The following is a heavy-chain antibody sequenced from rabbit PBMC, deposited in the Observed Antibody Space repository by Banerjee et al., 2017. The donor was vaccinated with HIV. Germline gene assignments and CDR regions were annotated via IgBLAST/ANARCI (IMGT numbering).Heavy chain of an antibody. V-gene: IGHV1S40*01. CDR1: GFDFSSND. D-gene: IGHD7-1*01. CDR3: ARNVSAGAYHYFNL. J-gene: IGHJ4*01. Sequence: QSLEESGGDLVKPEGSLTLTCAASGFDFSSNDMSWVRQAPGKGLEWIACIATGSSGSTYYASWAKGRFTISSHNAQNTLYLQLNSLTAADTATYFCARNVSAGAYHYFNLWGPGTLVTVS. CDR2: IATGSSGST.